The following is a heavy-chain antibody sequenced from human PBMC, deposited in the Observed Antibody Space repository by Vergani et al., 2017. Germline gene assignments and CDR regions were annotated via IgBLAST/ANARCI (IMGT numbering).Heavy chain of an antibody. J-gene: IGHJ4*02. CDR2: ISSSSSYI. Sequence: VQLVESGGGLVKPGGSLRLSCAASGFTFSSYSMNWVRQATGKGLEWVSSISSSSSYIYYADSVKGRFTISRDNAKNSLYLQMNSLRAEDTAVYYCARDLFYYDSSGYYSGFFDYWGQGTLVTVSS. V-gene: IGHV3-21*01. CDR1: GFTFSSYS. D-gene: IGHD3-22*01. CDR3: ARDLFYYDSSGYYSGFFDY.